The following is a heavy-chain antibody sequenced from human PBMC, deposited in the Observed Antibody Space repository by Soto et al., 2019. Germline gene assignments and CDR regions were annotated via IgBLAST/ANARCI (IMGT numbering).Heavy chain of an antibody. V-gene: IGHV1-18*01. CDR3: ATLVDTAMVSPFDP. Sequence: ASVKVSCKASGYTFTNFGISWVRQAPGQGLEWMGWISADNGNTNYSQNFQGRVTITRDTSTSTAYMELSSLRSDDTAVYYCATLVDTAMVSPFDPWGQGTLVTVSS. D-gene: IGHD5-18*01. CDR2: ISADNGNT. CDR1: GYTFTNFG. J-gene: IGHJ5*02.